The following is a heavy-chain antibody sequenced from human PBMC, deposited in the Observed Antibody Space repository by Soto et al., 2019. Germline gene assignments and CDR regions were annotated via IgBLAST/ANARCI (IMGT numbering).Heavy chain of an antibody. CDR2: ISSSGGST. CDR1: GFTFNNYA. Sequence: EVQLLESGGGLVQPGGSLRLSCAASGFTFNNYAMSWVRQAPGKGLEWVSTISSSGGSTYYADTVKGRFTISRDNSTNTLYLQLNSLRAEDTAVYYCAKERWEGSGMDVWGQGTTVTVSS. V-gene: IGHV3-23*01. J-gene: IGHJ6*02. D-gene: IGHD1-26*01. CDR3: AKERWEGSGMDV.